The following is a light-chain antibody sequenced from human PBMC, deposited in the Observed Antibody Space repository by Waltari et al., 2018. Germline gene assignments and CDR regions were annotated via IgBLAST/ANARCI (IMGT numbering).Light chain of an antibody. Sequence: EIVLTQSPATLSLSPGERATLSCRASQSIDNYLAWYQQKPGQAPRLLIYDVSYRATGITVRCSGSGSGTDFTLTISSLEPEDFAVYYCQQRANWPITFGQGTRLEIK. V-gene: IGKV3-11*01. CDR2: DVS. J-gene: IGKJ5*01. CDR3: QQRANWPIT. CDR1: QSIDNY.